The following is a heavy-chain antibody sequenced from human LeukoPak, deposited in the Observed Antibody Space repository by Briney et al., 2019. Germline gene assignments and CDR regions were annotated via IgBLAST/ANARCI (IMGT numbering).Heavy chain of an antibody. J-gene: IGHJ4*02. CDR3: ARGYGDWGY. CDR1: GFTFSSHS. V-gene: IGHV3-48*01. Sequence: GGSLRLSCAASGFTFSSHSMNWVRQAPGKGLEWISYISSSSSTISYADSVKGRFTISRDNAKNSLYLQMNSLRGEDTAVYYCARGYGDWGYWGQGTPVTVSS. CDR2: ISSSSSTI. D-gene: IGHD4-17*01.